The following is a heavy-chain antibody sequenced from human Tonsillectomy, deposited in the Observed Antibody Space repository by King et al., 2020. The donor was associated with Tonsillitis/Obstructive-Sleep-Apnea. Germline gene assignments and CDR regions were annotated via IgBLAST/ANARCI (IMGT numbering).Heavy chain of an antibody. D-gene: IGHD5-18*01. CDR1: GGTFSSYA. Sequence: QLVQSGAEVKKPGSSVKVSCKASGGTFSSYAISWVRQAPGQGLEWMGGIIPIFGTANYAQKFQGRVTITADESTSTAYMELSSLRSEATAVYYCARGTAMAPYYYYYSMDVWGKGTTVTVSS. CDR2: IIPIFGTA. CDR3: ARGTAMAPYYYYYSMDV. J-gene: IGHJ6*03. V-gene: IGHV1-69*01.